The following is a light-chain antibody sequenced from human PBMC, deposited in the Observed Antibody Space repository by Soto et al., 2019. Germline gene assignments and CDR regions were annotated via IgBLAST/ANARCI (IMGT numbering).Light chain of an antibody. CDR1: QTISSW. CDR2: GAS. Sequence: DIQMTQSPSTLSGSVGDRVTITCRASQTISSWLAWYQQKPGKAPNLLIFGASTLQSGVPSRFSGSGSGTDFTLTISGLQPEDFATYYCQQSYSPITFGQGTRLEIK. J-gene: IGKJ5*01. V-gene: IGKV1-39*01. CDR3: QQSYSPIT.